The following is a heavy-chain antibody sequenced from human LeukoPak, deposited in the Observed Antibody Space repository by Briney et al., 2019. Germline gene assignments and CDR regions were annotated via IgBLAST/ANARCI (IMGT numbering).Heavy chain of an antibody. CDR3: AKDLLVYDFWSGYSVYYYGMDV. CDR1: GFTFTSYA. J-gene: IGHJ6*02. D-gene: IGHD3-3*01. Sequence: GGSLRLSCAASGFTFTSYAMSWVRQAPGKGLEWVSGISGSGGSTYYADSVKGRFTISRDNSKNTLYLQMNSLRAEDTAVYYCAKDLLVYDFWSGYSVYYYGMDVWGQGTTVTVSS. CDR2: ISGSGGST. V-gene: IGHV3-23*01.